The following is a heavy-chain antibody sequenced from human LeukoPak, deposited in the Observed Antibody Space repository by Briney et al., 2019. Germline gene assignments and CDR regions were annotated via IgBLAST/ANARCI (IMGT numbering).Heavy chain of an antibody. Sequence: GGSLRLSCAASGFTFSSSAMNWVRQAPGKGLEWVSVIYSGGSTYYADSVKGRFTISRDNSKNTLYLQMNSLRAEDTAVYYCARDCSSTSCYSHWGQGTLVTVSS. CDR3: ARDCSSTSCYSH. CDR2: IYSGGST. J-gene: IGHJ4*02. CDR1: GFTFSSSA. D-gene: IGHD2-2*02. V-gene: IGHV3-53*01.